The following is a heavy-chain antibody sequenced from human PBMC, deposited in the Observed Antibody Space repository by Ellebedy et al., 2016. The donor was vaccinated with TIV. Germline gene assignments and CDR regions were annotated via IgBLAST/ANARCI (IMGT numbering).Heavy chain of an antibody. V-gene: IGHV3-33*01. CDR3: VGSGSLWYFDL. D-gene: IGHD6-19*01. CDR1: GFTFSRNG. J-gene: IGHJ2*01. Sequence: GESLKISCAASGFTFSRNGMHWVRQAPGKGLEWVSVFWYDGRNELYSESVKGRFTISRDNSKNTLYLEMKNLRVDDTARYYCVGSGSLWYFDLWGRGTLVTVS. CDR2: FWYDGRNE.